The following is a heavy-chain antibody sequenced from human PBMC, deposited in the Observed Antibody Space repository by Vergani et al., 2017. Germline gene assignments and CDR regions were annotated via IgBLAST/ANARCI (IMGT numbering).Heavy chain of an antibody. V-gene: IGHV5-51*01. D-gene: IGHD3-22*01. J-gene: IGHJ4*02. CDR2: IYPGDSNT. CDR3: ARWGLRYYYDSSGPPGFDY. CDR1: GYSFTSYW. Sequence: EVQLVQSGAEVKKPGESLKISCKGSGYSFTSYWIGWVRQMPGKGLEWMGIIYPGDSNTRYSPSFQGQVTISADKSISTAYLQWSRLRSDDTAVYYCARWGLRYYYDSSGPPGFDYWGQGTLVTVSS.